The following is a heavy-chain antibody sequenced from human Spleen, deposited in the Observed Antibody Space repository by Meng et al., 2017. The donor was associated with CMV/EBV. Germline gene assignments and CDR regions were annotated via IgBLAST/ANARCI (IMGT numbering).Heavy chain of an antibody. D-gene: IGHD6-6*01. Sequence: GESLKISCAASGFTFSSYEMNWVRQAPGKGLEWVSYISSSGSTIYYADSVKGRFTISRDNAKNSLYLQMNSLRAEDTAVYYCARGPSIAARGAFDIWGQGTMVTVSS. CDR2: ISSSGSTI. J-gene: IGHJ3*02. CDR1: GFTFSSYE. CDR3: ARGPSIAARGAFDI. V-gene: IGHV3-48*03.